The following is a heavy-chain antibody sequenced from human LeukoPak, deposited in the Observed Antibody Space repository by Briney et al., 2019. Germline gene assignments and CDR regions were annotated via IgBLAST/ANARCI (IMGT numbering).Heavy chain of an antibody. V-gene: IGHV3-48*02. D-gene: IGHD6-19*01. CDR2: ISGSGSSI. J-gene: IGHJ4*02. CDR3: ARTAGVAVAGSRQYFDY. CDR1: GFSFSSNS. Sequence: GGSLRLSCGASGFSFSSNSMNWVRQAPGKGLEWVSYISGSGSSIYYADSVKGRFTISRDNARNSLYLQMNSLRDEDTAVYYCARTAGVAVAGSRQYFDYWGQGTLVTVSS.